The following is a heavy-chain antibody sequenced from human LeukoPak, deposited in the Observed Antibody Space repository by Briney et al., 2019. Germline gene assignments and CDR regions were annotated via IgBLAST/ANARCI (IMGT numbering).Heavy chain of an antibody. Sequence: GGSLRLSCAASGFTFSTYPMHWVRQAPGKGLEYVAAITSNGNSAYYANSVKGRFTISRDNSKSTLYLQMNNLRAEDTAVYYCAKHSGSDSGYWFDPWGQGTLVTVSS. CDR2: ITSNGNSA. D-gene: IGHD5-12*01. J-gene: IGHJ5*02. CDR1: GFTFSTYP. V-gene: IGHV3-64*01. CDR3: AKHSGSDSGYWFDP.